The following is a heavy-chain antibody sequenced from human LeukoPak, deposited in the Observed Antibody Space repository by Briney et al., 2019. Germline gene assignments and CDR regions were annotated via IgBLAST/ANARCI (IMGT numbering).Heavy chain of an antibody. V-gene: IGHV1-69*13. CDR3: ARGRIPSTVTSMVDY. D-gene: IGHD4-17*01. Sequence: GASVTVSCKASGGTFSSYAISWVRQAPGQGLEWMGGIIPIFGTANYAQKFQGRVTITADESTSTAYMELSSLRSEDTAVYYCARGRIPSTVTSMVDYWGQGTLVTVSS. CDR2: IIPIFGTA. J-gene: IGHJ4*02. CDR1: GGTFSSYA.